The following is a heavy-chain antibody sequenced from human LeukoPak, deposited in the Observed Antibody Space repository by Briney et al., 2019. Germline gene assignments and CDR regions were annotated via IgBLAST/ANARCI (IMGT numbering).Heavy chain of an antibody. CDR2: IRYDGSNK. CDR3: AKTHGRYCSSTSCPGGY. Sequence: GGSLRLSCAASRFTFISYGMHWVRQARGKGLEGVAFIRYDGSNKYYADSVKGRFTISRDNSKNTLYLQMNSLRAEDTAVYYCAKTHGRYCSSTSCPGGYWGQGTLVTVSS. J-gene: IGHJ4*02. V-gene: IGHV3-30*02. D-gene: IGHD2-2*01. CDR1: RFTFISYG.